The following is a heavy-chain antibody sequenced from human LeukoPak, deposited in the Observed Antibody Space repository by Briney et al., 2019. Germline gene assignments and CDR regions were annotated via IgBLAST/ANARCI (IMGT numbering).Heavy chain of an antibody. CDR3: ARGGEH. CDR1: GFSFSSYN. CDR2: ISSGSSSI. Sequence: PGGSLRLSCAGSGFSFSSYNMNWVRQAPGKGLERVSYISSGSSSIYYANSVKGRFTISRDNAKNSLYLQMNSLRAEDTAVYYCARGGEHWGQGTLVTVSS. D-gene: IGHD5-12*01. V-gene: IGHV3-48*01. J-gene: IGHJ1*01.